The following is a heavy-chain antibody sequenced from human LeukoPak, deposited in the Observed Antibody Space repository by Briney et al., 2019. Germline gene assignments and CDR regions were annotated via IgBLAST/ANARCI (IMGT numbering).Heavy chain of an antibody. CDR1: GYTLTEIS. D-gene: IGHD5-18*01. J-gene: IGHJ4*02. CDR3: ATGNYSYGYNYFDN. V-gene: IGHV1-24*01. Sequence: ASVKVSCKVSGYTLTEISMHWVRQAPGKGLQGMGGFDPEEGETIYAHNLQGRVTITEDTSTETAYMELSSLRSEDTAVYYCATGNYSYGYNYFDNWGQGTLVSVSS. CDR2: FDPEEGET.